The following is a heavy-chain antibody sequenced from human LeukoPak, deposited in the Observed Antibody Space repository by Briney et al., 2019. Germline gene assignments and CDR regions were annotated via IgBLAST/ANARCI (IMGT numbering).Heavy chain of an antibody. CDR2: IKEDGSEK. J-gene: IGHJ4*02. CDR1: GFSFSSFW. Sequence: PGGSLRLSCAASGFSFSSFWLSWVRQAPEKGLEWVANIKEDGSEKYYVDSVKGRFTISRDNAKKSLYLQMSSLRAEDTAVYYCAYLRSSLAAGYWGQGTPVTVSS. CDR3: AYLRSSLAAGY. D-gene: IGHD2-15*01. V-gene: IGHV3-7*03.